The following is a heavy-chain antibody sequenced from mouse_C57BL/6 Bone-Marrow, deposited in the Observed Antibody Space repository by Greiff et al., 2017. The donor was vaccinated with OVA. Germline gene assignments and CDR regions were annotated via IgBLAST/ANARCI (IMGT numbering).Heavy chain of an antibody. D-gene: IGHD1-1*01. CDR2: IYPGSGST. CDR3: ARTFFTTGYFDV. J-gene: IGHJ1*03. V-gene: IGHV1-55*01. Sequence: QVQLQQSGAELVKPGASVKMSCKASGYTFTSYWITWVKQRPGQGLEWIGDIYPGSGSTNYNEKFKSKATLTVDTSSSTAYMQLSSLTSEDSAVYYCARTFFTTGYFDVWGTGTTVTVSS. CDR1: GYTFTSYW.